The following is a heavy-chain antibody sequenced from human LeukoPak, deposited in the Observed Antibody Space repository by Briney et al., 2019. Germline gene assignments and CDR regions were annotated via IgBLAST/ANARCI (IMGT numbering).Heavy chain of an antibody. D-gene: IGHD4-17*01. J-gene: IGHJ4*02. CDR2: IDWDDDK. V-gene: IGHV2-70*11. CDR1: GFSLSTSGMC. Sequence: ESGPTLVNPTQTLTLTCTFSGFSLSTSGMCVSWIRQPPGKALEWLARIDWDDDKYYSTSLKTRLTISKDTSKNQVVLTMTNMDPVDTATYYCARRRLKRFAEYGPGFDYWGQGILVTVSS. CDR3: ARRRLKRFAEYGPGFDY.